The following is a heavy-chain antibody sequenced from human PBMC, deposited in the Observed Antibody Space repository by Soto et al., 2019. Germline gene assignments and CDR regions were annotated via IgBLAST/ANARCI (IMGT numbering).Heavy chain of an antibody. CDR3: SIGPRMWLAGGGY. CDR1: GGSFSGYY. V-gene: IGHV4-34*01. J-gene: IGHJ4*02. D-gene: IGHD6-19*01. CDR2: INHCGIT. Sequence: PSETLSLTCAVYGGSFSGYYWGWTRQPPGKGLEWLGEINHCGITNYNPSLKSRITISIDTSKKQFSLKWNSVTAADTAVYYCSIGPRMWLAGGGYWGQGTQVTVSS.